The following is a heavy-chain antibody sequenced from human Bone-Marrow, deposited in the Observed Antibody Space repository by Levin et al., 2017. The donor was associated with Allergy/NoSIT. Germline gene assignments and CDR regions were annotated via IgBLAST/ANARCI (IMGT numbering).Heavy chain of an antibody. D-gene: IGHD6-6*01. CDR1: GFTFSSYG. CDR2: IWYDGSNK. V-gene: IGHV3-33*01. CDR3: ARRVGYSSSYAFDI. Sequence: GESLKISCAASGFTFSSYGMHWVRQAPGKGLEWVAVIWYDGSNKYYADSVKGRFTISRDNSKNTLYLQMNSLRAEDTAVYYCARRVGYSSSYAFDIWGQGTMVTVSS. J-gene: IGHJ3*02.